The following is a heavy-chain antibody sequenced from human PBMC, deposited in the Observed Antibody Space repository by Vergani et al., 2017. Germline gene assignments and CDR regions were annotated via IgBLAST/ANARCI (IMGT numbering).Heavy chain of an antibody. CDR2: IVVGSGNT. Sequence: QMQLVQSGPEVKKPGTSVKVSCKASGFTFTSSAVQWVRQARGQRLEWIGWIVVGSGNTNYAQKFQERVTITRDMSTSTAYMELSSLRSEDTAVYYCAAGIAGAGIGYWGQGTLVTVSS. V-gene: IGHV1-58*01. D-gene: IGHD6-19*01. CDR3: AAGIAGAGIGY. J-gene: IGHJ4*02. CDR1: GFTFTSSA.